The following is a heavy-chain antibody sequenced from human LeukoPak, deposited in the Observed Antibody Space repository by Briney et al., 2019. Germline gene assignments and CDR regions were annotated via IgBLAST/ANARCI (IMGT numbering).Heavy chain of an antibody. CDR3: ARDRLFDGPYYYGMDV. Sequence: GGSLRLSWAASGFTFSSYGMHWVRQAQGKGLEWVAVIWYDGSNKYYADSVKGRFTISRDNSKNTLYLQMNSLRAEDTAVYYCARDRLFDGPYYYGMDVWGQGTTVTVSS. CDR2: IWYDGSNK. CDR1: GFTFSSYG. V-gene: IGHV3-33*01. D-gene: IGHD3-9*01. J-gene: IGHJ6*02.